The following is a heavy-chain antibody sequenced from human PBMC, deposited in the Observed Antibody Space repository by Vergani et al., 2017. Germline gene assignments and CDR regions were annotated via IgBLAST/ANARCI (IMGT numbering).Heavy chain of an antibody. CDR1: GFTFRYYY. CDR3: TTGFPGSSWSTY. V-gene: IGHV3-22*02. J-gene: IGHJ4*01. D-gene: IGHD6-13*01. CDR2: VRNKEDGGTP. Sequence: EVQVVESGGGLVQPGGSLRLSCAASGFTFRYYYMSGVRQAPGKGLEWVGFVRNKEDGGTPEHAASVKGRFTISRDDSKAIAYLQMNSLKTEDTAVYYCTTGFPGSSWSTYWGQGTLVTVSS.